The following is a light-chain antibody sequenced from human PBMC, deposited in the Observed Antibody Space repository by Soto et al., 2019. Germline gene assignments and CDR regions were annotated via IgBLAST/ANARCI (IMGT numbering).Light chain of an antibody. CDR2: GAS. CDR3: QQYNNWPPPT. J-gene: IGKJ4*01. V-gene: IGKV3-15*01. Sequence: EIVMTQSPGTLSVSPGEGATLSCGASQSVSSNLAWYQLKPGQAPRLVIYGASTRATGIPARFSGSGSGTAFTLTISSLQSEDFAVYYCQQYNNWPPPTFGGGTKVEIK. CDR1: QSVSSN.